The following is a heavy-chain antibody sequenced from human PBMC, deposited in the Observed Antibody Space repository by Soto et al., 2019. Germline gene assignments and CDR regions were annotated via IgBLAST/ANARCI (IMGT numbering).Heavy chain of an antibody. J-gene: IGHJ6*04. D-gene: IGHD6-13*01. Sequence: ASVKVSCKSSGYSFSGYYIQWVRQAPGQGPEWLGWIYPNTETTDSSKKFQGRVTMTRDTSTSTVYMELSSLRSEDTAVYYCARKIAAPHHYYYGMDVWGKGTTVNVSS. CDR3: ARKIAAPHHYYYGMDV. V-gene: IGHV1-2*02. CDR1: GYSFSGYY. CDR2: IYPNTETT.